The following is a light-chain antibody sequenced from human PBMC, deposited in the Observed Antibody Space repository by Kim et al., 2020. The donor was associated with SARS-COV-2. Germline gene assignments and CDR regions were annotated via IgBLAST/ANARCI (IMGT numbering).Light chain of an antibody. CDR2: AAS. Sequence: DIQMTQFPSSLSASVGDRVTITCRASQSIRRYLNWYQQKPGKAPKLLIYAASSLQTGVPSRFSGSGSGTDFTVTISSLQPEDFATYSCQQGYQIPHTLAEGTKLEIE. CDR1: QSIRRY. J-gene: IGKJ2*01. V-gene: IGKV1-39*01. CDR3: QQGYQIPHT.